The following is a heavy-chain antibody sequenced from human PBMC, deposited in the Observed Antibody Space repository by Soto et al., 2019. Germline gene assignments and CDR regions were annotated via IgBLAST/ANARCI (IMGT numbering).Heavy chain of an antibody. V-gene: IGHV4-31*03. CDR1: GGSIGSGGYY. Sequence: CTVSGGSIGSGGYYWSWIRQHPGKGLEWIGYIYYSGSTYYNPSLKSRVTISVDTSKNQFSLKLSSVTAADTAVYYCASTVAIGCSGGSCYYYGMDVWGQGTTVTVSS. CDR2: IYYSGST. D-gene: IGHD2-15*01. CDR3: ASTVAIGCSGGSCYYYGMDV. J-gene: IGHJ6*02.